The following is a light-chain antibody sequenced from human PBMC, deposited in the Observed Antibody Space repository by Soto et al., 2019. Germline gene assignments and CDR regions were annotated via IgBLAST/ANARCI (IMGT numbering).Light chain of an antibody. CDR1: QDISSW. CDR2: GAS. CDR3: RQANSFPVT. V-gene: IGKV1-12*01. J-gene: IGKJ5*01. Sequence: DIQMTQSPSFVSASLGDSVTITCRASQDISSWVAWYQQRPGRAPTLLIYGASTLQSGVTSRFSGSGFGTEFTLTISNLLPEDVGTYYCRQANSFPVTFGQGTRLDIK.